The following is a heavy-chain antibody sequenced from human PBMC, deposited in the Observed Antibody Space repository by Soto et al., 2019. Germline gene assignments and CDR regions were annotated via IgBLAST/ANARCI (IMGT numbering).Heavy chain of an antibody. Sequence: GASVKVSCKASGGTFSSYAISWVRQAPGQGLEWMGGIIPIFGTANYAQKFQGRVTITADESTSTAYMELSSLRSEDTAVYYCARARYIGELPGYYYGMDVWGQGTTVTVSS. CDR1: GGTFSSYA. V-gene: IGHV1-69*13. J-gene: IGHJ6*02. CDR3: ARARYIGELPGYYYGMDV. D-gene: IGHD1-20*01. CDR2: IIPIFGTA.